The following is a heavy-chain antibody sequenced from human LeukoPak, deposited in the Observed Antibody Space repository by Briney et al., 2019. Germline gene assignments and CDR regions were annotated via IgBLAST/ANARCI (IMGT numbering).Heavy chain of an antibody. CDR2: ISAYNGNT. V-gene: IGHV1-18*04. CDR1: GYTFTGYY. J-gene: IGHJ4*02. CDR3: AREVTIFGVVINGYYFDY. Sequence: GASVKVSCKASGYTFTGYYMHWVRQAPGQGLEWMGWISAYNGNTNYAQKLQGRVTMTTDTSTSTAYMELRSLRSDDTAVYYCAREVTIFGVVINGYYFDYWGQGTLVTVSS. D-gene: IGHD3-3*01.